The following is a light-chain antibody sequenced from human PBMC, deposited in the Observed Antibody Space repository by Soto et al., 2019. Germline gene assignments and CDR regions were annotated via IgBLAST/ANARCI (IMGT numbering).Light chain of an antibody. J-gene: IGLJ1*01. CDR3: CSYADSSTYV. Sequence: QSVLTQPASVSGSPGHSITISCTGTSSDVGNYNLVSWYQQHPGKAPKLIIYEDTKRPSGVSNRFSGSKSGNTASLTISGLQAEDEADYYCCSYADSSTYVFGTGTKVTVL. V-gene: IGLV2-23*01. CDR2: EDT. CDR1: SSDVGNYNL.